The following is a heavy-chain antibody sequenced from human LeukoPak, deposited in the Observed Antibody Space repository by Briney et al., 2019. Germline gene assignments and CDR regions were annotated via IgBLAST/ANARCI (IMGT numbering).Heavy chain of an antibody. D-gene: IGHD2-21*01. V-gene: IGHV4-34*01. J-gene: IGHJ4*02. Sequence: SETLSLTCAVYGGSFSGYYWSWIRQPPGKGLEWIGEINHSGSTNYNPSLKSRVTISVDTSKNQFSLKLSSVTAADTAVYYCARGHRPVITPLSTRYFDYWGQGTLVTVSS. CDR1: GGSFSGYY. CDR3: ARGHRPVITPLSTRYFDY. CDR2: INHSGST.